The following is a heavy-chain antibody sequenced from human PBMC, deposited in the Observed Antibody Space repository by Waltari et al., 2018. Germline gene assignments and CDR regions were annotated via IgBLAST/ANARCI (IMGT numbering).Heavy chain of an antibody. CDR2: IYYSGST. V-gene: IGHV4-39*07. J-gene: IGHJ3*02. D-gene: IGHD3-10*01. CDR3: ARVCGSGSYYIGAFDI. Sequence: QLHLQESGPGLVKPSETLSLTCTVSGGSISSSSYYWGWIRQPPGKGLEWIGSIYYSGSTYYNPSLKSRVTISVDTSKNQFSLKLSSVTAADTAVYYCARVCGSGSYYIGAFDIWGQGTMVTVSS. CDR1: GGSISSSSYY.